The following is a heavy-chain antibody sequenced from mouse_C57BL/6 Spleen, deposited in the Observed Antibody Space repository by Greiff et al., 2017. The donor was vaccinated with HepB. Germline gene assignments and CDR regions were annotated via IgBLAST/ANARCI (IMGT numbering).Heavy chain of an antibody. CDR3: AKNGLPYYFDY. CDR1: GFSLTSYG. J-gene: IGHJ2*01. V-gene: IGHV2-5*01. Sequence: VMLVESGPGLVQPSQSLSITCTVSGFSLTSYGVHWVRQSPGKGLEWLGVIWRGGSTDYNAAFMSRLGITKDNSKSQVFFKMNSLQADDTAIYYCAKNGLPYYFDYWGQGTTLTVSS. CDR2: IWRGGST.